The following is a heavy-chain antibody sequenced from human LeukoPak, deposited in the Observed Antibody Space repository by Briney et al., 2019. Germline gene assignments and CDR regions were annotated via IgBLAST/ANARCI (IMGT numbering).Heavy chain of an antibody. CDR3: AVLDTEIFRGDFYLD. D-gene: IGHD2-21*02. CDR2: ISTDGSRT. Sequence: PGGSLRLSCAASGSTFSSFWIHWVRQAPGKGLVWVSRISTDGSRTAYADSVKGRFTISRDNAKNTLYLQMNSLTADDTAVYFCAVLDTEIFRGDFYLDWAQTTLVTVSS. CDR1: GSTFSSFW. V-gene: IGHV3-74*01. J-gene: IGHJ4*02.